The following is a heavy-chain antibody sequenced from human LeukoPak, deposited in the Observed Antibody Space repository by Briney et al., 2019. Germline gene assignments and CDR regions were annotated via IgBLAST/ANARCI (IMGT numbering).Heavy chain of an antibody. D-gene: IGHD3-22*01. V-gene: IGHV3-30*03. CDR1: GFTFSNYV. J-gene: IGHJ4*02. CDR3: ARDRYYDSSGYTYYFDY. CDR2: ISYDGSNK. Sequence: GGSLRLSCAASGFTFSNYVMHWVRQAPGKGLDWVSFISYDGSNKYYADSVKGRFTISRDNSKNTLYLQMNSLRAEDTAVYYCARDRYYDSSGYTYYFDYWGQGTLVTVSS.